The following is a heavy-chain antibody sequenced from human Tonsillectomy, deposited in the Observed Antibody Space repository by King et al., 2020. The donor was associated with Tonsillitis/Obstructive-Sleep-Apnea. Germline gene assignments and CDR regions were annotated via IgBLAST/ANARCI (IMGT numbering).Heavy chain of an antibody. V-gene: IGHV3-23*04. Sequence: VQLVESGGGLVQPGGSLILSCAASGFTFSNYAINWVRQSPGKGLEWVVGISGSGGRTYYADSVKVRFTISRDNSKNTLYLQMNSLRAEDTALYYCAKAPYGRSYWGQGTLVTVSS. D-gene: IGHD4-17*01. CDR1: GFTFSNYA. CDR3: AKAPYGRSY. J-gene: IGHJ4*02. CDR2: ISGSGGRT.